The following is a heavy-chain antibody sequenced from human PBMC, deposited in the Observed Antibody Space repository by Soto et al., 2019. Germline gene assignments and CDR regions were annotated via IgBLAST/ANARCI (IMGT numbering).Heavy chain of an antibody. V-gene: IGHV3-72*01. Sequence: GGSLRLSCEGSGFTLSDHYIDWVRQAPGKGLEWLGRSRDKGQGYNTAYAASVKGRFTTSRDESKNLVYLQMNSLRTEDTAVYYCVRATYSSPSSGYTSGFDHWGQGTLGTVP. D-gene: IGHD3-22*01. J-gene: IGHJ5*02. CDR1: GFTLSDHY. CDR2: SRDKGQGYNT. CDR3: VRATYSSPSSGYTSGFDH.